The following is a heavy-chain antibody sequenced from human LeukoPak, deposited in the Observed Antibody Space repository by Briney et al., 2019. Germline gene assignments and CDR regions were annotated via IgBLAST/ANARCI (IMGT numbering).Heavy chain of an antibody. V-gene: IGHV3-30-3*01. D-gene: IGHD3-3*01. CDR3: ARDPGSGYFL. CDR2: ISYDGSNK. J-gene: IGHJ6*02. Sequence: GGSLRLSCAASGFTFSSYAMHWVRQAPGKGLEWVAVISYDGSNKYYADSVKGRFTISRDNAKNSLYLQMNSLRAEDTAVYYCARDPGSGYFLWGQGTTVTVSS. CDR1: GFTFSSYA.